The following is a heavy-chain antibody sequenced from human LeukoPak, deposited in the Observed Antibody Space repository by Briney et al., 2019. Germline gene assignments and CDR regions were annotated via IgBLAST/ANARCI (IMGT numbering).Heavy chain of an antibody. CDR1: GGSFSGYY. CDR3: ARHNRPYYDYVWGSYRRYYFDY. CDR2: INHSGST. Sequence: SETLSLTCAVYGGSFSGYYWSWIRQPPGKGLEWIGEINHSGSTNYNPSLKSRVTISVDTSKNQFSLKLSSVTAADTAVYYCARHNRPYYDYVWGSYRRYYFDYWGQGTLVTVSS. V-gene: IGHV4-34*01. D-gene: IGHD3-16*02. J-gene: IGHJ4*02.